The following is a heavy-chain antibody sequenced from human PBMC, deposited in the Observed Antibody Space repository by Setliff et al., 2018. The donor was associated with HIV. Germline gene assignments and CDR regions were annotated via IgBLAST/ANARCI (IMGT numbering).Heavy chain of an antibody. D-gene: IGHD2-8*02. CDR2: IQSKADGGTR. CDR1: GFTFVNVW. CDR3: ARVFRGADDHTGPFDY. Sequence: GGSLRLSCAASGFTFVNVWMSWVRQAPGKGLEWVGRIQSKADGGTRDYAAPVKGRFTISRDNAKNTVYLQMNSLRAEDTAVYYCARVFRGADDHTGPFDYWGQGTLVTVSS. V-gene: IGHV3-15*05. J-gene: IGHJ4*02.